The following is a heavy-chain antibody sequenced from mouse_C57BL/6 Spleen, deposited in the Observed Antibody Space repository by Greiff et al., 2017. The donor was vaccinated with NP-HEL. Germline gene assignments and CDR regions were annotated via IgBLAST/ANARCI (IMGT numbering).Heavy chain of an antibody. V-gene: IGHV1-80*01. CDR2: IYPGDGDT. Sequence: QVQLQQPGAELVKPGASVKISCKASGYAFSSYWMNWVKQRPGKGLEWIGQIYPGDGDTNYNGKFKGKATLTADKSSSTAYMQLSSLTSEDSAVYFCARAPYYYGSRPLDYWGQGTTLTVSS. CDR3: ARAPYYYGSRPLDY. D-gene: IGHD1-1*01. CDR1: GYAFSSYW. J-gene: IGHJ2*01.